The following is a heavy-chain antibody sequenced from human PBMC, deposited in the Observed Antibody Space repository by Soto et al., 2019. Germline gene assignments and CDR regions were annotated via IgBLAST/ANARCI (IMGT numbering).Heavy chain of an antibody. CDR3: ARQIYDSDTGPNLQYYFDS. CDR1: GGTFSSYA. J-gene: IGHJ4*02. Sequence: SSVKVACKASGGTFSSYAISWVRQAPGQGLEWMGGIIPIFGTANYAQKFQGRVTITADESTSTAYMELSSLRASDTAMYYCARQIYDSDTGPNLQYYFDSWGQGTPVTVSS. D-gene: IGHD3-22*01. CDR2: IIPIFGTA. V-gene: IGHV1-69*13.